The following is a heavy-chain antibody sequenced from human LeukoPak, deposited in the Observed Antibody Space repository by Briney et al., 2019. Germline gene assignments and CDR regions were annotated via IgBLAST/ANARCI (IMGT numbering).Heavy chain of an antibody. V-gene: IGHV3-23*01. CDR2: ISGSGDTP. Sequence: PGGSLRLSCTASGFTFSSYAMSWVRQAPGKGLEWVSSISGSGDTPYYADSVKGLFTISRDNSKNTLYLQMSSLRADDTAFYYCASTYGSGSYLHSWGPGTLVAVSS. CDR3: ASTYGSGSYLHS. J-gene: IGHJ4*02. CDR1: GFTFSSYA. D-gene: IGHD3-10*01.